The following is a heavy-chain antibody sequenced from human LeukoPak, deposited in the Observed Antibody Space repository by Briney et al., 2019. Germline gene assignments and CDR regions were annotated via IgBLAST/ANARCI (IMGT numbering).Heavy chain of an antibody. CDR2: ISYDGSNK. Sequence: GGSLRLSCAASGFTFSSYAMHWVRQAPGKGLEWVAVISYDGSNKYYADSVKGRFTISRDNSKNTLYLQMNSLRAGDTAVYYCARLRFLEWLLFDYWGQGTLVTVSS. D-gene: IGHD3-3*01. CDR1: GFTFSSYA. V-gene: IGHV3-30-3*01. J-gene: IGHJ4*02. CDR3: ARLRFLEWLLFDY.